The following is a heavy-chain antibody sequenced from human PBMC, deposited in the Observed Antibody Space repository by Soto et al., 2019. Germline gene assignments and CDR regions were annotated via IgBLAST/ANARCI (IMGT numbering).Heavy chain of an antibody. CDR1: GFTFSSHA. Sequence: EVQLLESGGGLVQPGGSLRLSCTASGFTFSSHAMTWVRQAPGKGLEWVSGISDSGGSIYYADSVKGRFTIFRDNSMNTLYRQMNTLRAEDTAVYYCAKVSSSWYAGFFDLWGQGTLVTVSS. J-gene: IGHJ4*02. CDR2: ISDSGGSI. D-gene: IGHD6-13*01. CDR3: AKVSSSWYAGFFDL. V-gene: IGHV3-23*01.